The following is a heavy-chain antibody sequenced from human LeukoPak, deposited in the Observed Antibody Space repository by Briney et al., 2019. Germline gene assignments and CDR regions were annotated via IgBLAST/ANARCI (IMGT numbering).Heavy chain of an antibody. CDR2: MNPNSGNT. Sequence: ASVKVSCKASGYTFTSYDINWVRQATGQGLEWMGWMNPNSGNTGYAQKFQGRVTITRNTSISTAYMELSSLRSEDTAVYYCARDWASRGYYGSGDPYYYYMDVWGKGTTVTISS. V-gene: IGHV1-8*03. D-gene: IGHD3-10*01. CDR1: GYTFTSYD. J-gene: IGHJ6*03. CDR3: ARDWASRGYYGSGDPYYYYMDV.